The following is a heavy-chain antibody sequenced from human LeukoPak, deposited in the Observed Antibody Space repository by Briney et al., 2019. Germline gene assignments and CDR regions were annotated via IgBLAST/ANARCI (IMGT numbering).Heavy chain of an antibody. Sequence: QSGGSLRLSCAASGFTFSSYAMSWVRQAPGKGLEWISAISGSGGSTYYADSVKGRFTISRDNSKNTLYLQMNSLRAEDTAVYYCAGLDSSDFNTLCAEYFQHWGQGTLVTVSS. V-gene: IGHV3-23*01. CDR2: ISGSGGST. CDR1: GFTFSSYA. CDR3: AGLDSSDFNTLCAEYFQH. J-gene: IGHJ1*01. D-gene: IGHD3-22*01.